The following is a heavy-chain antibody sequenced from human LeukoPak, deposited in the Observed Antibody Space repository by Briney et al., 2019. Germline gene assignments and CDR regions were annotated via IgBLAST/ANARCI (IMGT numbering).Heavy chain of an antibody. CDR2: IYYSGST. J-gene: IGHJ3*02. CDR1: GGSISSYY. Sequence: SETLSLTCTVSGGSISSYYWSWIRQPPGKGLEWIGYIYYSGSTSYNPSLKSRVTISVDTSKNQFSLKLSSVTAADTAVYYCARGDYDILTGYYGSVNAFDIWGQGTMVTVSS. D-gene: IGHD3-9*01. V-gene: IGHV4-59*01. CDR3: ARGDYDILTGYYGSVNAFDI.